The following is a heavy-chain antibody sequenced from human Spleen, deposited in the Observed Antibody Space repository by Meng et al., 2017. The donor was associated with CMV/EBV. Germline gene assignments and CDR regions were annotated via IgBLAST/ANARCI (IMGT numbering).Heavy chain of an antibody. Sequence: EVQLVESGGXLVKPGGXLRLSCAASGFTFSSYSMNWVRQAPGKGLEWVSSISSSSYIYYADSVKGRFTISRDNAKNSLYLQMNSLRAEDTAVYYCARVGEAAADYWGQGTLVTVSS. V-gene: IGHV3-21*01. CDR3: ARVGEAAADY. J-gene: IGHJ4*02. CDR1: GFTFSSYS. D-gene: IGHD6-13*01. CDR2: ISSSSYI.